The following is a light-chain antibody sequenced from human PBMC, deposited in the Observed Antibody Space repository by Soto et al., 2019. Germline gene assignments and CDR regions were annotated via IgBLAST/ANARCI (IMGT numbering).Light chain of an antibody. V-gene: IGKV3D-15*01. Sequence: EIVMTQSPDTLSVSPGDRAALSCRTSQSVSSDLAWYQQKPGQARRLLIYGASTRATGIPARFSGSGSGTEFTLTISSLQSEDFAVYYCHHYSSWPPYTFGQGTKLEIK. CDR2: GAS. CDR1: QSVSSD. J-gene: IGKJ2*01. CDR3: HHYSSWPPYT.